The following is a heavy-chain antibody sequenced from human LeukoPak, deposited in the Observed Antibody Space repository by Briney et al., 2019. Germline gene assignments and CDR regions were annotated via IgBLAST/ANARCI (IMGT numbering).Heavy chain of an antibody. D-gene: IGHD3-3*01. Sequence: GASVKVSCKASGYTFTSYDTNWVRQATGQGLEWMGWMNPNSGNTGYAQKFQGRVTMTRNTSISTAYMELSSLRSEDTAVYYCARGSDDFWSGQNWFDPWGQGTLVTVSS. V-gene: IGHV1-8*01. CDR3: ARGSDDFWSGQNWFDP. CDR1: GYTFTSYD. CDR2: MNPNSGNT. J-gene: IGHJ5*02.